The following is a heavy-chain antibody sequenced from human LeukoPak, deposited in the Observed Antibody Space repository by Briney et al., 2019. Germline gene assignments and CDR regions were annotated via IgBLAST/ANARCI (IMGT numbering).Heavy chain of an antibody. D-gene: IGHD4-17*01. V-gene: IGHV4-61*01. CDR1: GGSVSSGSYY. J-gene: IGHJ3*02. CDR2: IYYSGST. Sequence: PSETLSLTCTVSGGSVSSGSYYWSWIRQPPGKGLEWIGYIYYSGSTNYNPSLKSRVTISVDTSKNQFSLKLSSVTAADTAVYYCASLIDYGDYVYAFDIWGQGTMVTVSS. CDR3: ASLIDYGDYVYAFDI.